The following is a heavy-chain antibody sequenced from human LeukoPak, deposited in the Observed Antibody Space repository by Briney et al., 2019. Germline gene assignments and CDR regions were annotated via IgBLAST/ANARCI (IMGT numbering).Heavy chain of an antibody. CDR2: IHTDNGNT. D-gene: IGHD6-6*01. J-gene: IGHJ5*02. V-gene: IGHV1-3*03. Sequence: LVASVKVSCTASGYTFTGHAIHWVRKAPGQRLEWMGWIHTDNGNTRYSREFKDRFTFTMDTPAPPAYLDLSSLTSEDMAVYYCARGHYSRSLETNWFDPWGQGTLVTVSS. CDR3: ARGHYSRSLETNWFDP. CDR1: GYTFTGHA.